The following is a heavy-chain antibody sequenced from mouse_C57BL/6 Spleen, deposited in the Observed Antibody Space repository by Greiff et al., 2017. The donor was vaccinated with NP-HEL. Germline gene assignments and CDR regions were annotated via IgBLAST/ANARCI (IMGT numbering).Heavy chain of an antibody. CDR2: INPNNGGT. D-gene: IGHD2-5*01. CDR1: GYTFTDYY. V-gene: IGHV1-26*01. J-gene: IGHJ4*01. Sequence: VQLQQSGPELVKPGASVKISCKASGYTFTDYYMNWVKQSHGESLEWIGDINPNNGGTSYNQKFKGKATLTVDKSSSTAYMELRSLTSEDSAVYYCARWDYSNYDYAMDYWGQGTSVTVSS. CDR3: ARWDYSNYDYAMDY.